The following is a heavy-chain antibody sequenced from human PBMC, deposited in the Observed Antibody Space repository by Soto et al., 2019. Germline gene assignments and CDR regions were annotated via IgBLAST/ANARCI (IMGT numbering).Heavy chain of an antibody. D-gene: IGHD6-19*01. CDR3: AKDRGWSSADLEY. Sequence: QVQLVESGGGVVQPGSSLRLSCAASGFNFSSFGLHGVRQAQGRGLEWVALMSYDGSSKYYQDSLKGRFTISRDKSKNTLYLQMSSLRVEDTAVYYCAKDRGWSSADLEYWGQGTLVTVSS. CDR1: GFNFSSFG. V-gene: IGHV3-30*18. CDR2: MSYDGSSK. J-gene: IGHJ4*02.